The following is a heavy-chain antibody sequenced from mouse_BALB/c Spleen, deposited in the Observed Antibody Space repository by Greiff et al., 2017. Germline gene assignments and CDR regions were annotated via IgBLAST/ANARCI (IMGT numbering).Heavy chain of an antibody. V-gene: IGHV5-12-1*01. J-gene: IGHJ3*01. CDR1: GFAFSSYD. Sequence: EVKLVESGGGLVKPGGSLKLSCAASGFAFSSYDMSWVRQTPEKRLEWVAYISSGGGSTYYPDTMKGRFTISRDNAKNTLYLQMSSLKSEDTAMYYCARDRDYDKSVPFAYWGQGTLVTVSA. CDR3: ARDRDYDKSVPFAY. D-gene: IGHD2-4*01. CDR2: ISSGGGST.